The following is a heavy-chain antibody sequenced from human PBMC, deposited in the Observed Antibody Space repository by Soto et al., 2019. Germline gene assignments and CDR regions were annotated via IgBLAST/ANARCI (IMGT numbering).Heavy chain of an antibody. V-gene: IGHV3-33*08. CDR3: ARGGSSSSVYYYYGMDV. CDR1: GFTFSSYG. CDR2: IWYDGSNK. D-gene: IGHD6-6*01. J-gene: IGHJ6*02. Sequence: VQLLESGGGLVQPGGSLRLSCAASGFTFSSYGMHWVRQAPGKGLEWVAVIWYDGSNKYYADSVKGRFTISRDNSKNTLYLQMNSLRAEDTAVYYCARGGSSSSVYYYYGMDVWDQGTTVTVSS.